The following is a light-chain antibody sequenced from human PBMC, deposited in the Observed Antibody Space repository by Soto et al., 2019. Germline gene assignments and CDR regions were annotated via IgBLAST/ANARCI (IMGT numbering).Light chain of an antibody. CDR2: DAS. Sequence: EIELTQSPATLSLSPGERATLSCRASQSVSSYLAWYQHKPGQAPRLLIYDASSWATGIPARFSGGGSGTVSIITISLLEADFFTFYCCQRHTNASITFGGGTKVEIK. V-gene: IGKV3-11*01. J-gene: IGKJ4*01. CDR1: QSVSSY. CDR3: QRHTNASIT.